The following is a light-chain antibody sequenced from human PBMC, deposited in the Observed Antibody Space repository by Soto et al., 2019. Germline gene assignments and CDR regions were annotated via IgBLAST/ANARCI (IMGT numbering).Light chain of an antibody. CDR2: EVS. CDR1: SSDVGAYNY. Sequence: QSVLAQPASVSGSPGQSVAISCTGTSSDVGAYNYISWYQQHPGKAPKLLLSEVSNRPSGVSDRFSGSKSGNTASLTISGLQAEDEADYYCCSSGGSPTYVFGTGTKVTVL. J-gene: IGLJ1*01. CDR3: CSSGGSPTYV. V-gene: IGLV2-14*01.